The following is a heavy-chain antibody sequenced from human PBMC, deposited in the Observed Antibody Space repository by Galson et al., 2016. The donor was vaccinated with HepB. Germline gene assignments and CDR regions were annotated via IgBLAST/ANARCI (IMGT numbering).Heavy chain of an antibody. J-gene: IGHJ4*02. CDR1: GASISSGNW. D-gene: IGHD3-22*01. V-gene: IGHV4-4*02. Sequence: ETLSLTCTVSGASISSGNWWSWVRQPPGQGLEWIGDIYHSGNTNYYSSLKSRVTISVDKSKNQFSLNLYSVTAADTAVYYCARLAGGMYYYDSSGHFDYWGQGTLVTVSS. CDR2: IYHSGNT. CDR3: ARLAGGMYYYDSSGHFDY.